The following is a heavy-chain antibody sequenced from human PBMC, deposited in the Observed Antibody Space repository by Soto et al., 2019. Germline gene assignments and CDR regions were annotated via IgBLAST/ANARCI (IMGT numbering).Heavy chain of an antibody. Sequence: GGSLRLSCAASGFTFSSYAMSWVRQAPGKGLEWVSAISGSGGSTYYADSVKGRFTISRDNSKNTLYLQMNSLRAEDTAVYYCAKRHPAYYDILTGYYPFDYWGQGTLVTVSS. CDR1: GFTFSSYA. CDR2: ISGSGGST. CDR3: AKRHPAYYDILTGYYPFDY. D-gene: IGHD3-9*01. J-gene: IGHJ4*02. V-gene: IGHV3-23*01.